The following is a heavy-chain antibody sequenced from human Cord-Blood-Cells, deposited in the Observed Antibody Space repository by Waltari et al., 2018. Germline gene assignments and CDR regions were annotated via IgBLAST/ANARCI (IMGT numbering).Heavy chain of an antibody. D-gene: IGHD3-10*01. V-gene: IGHV3-15*01. CDR1: GFTFSNAW. Sequence: EVQLVESGGGLVKHGGSLRLSCAASGFTFSNAWMSWVRQAPGKGLEWVGRIKSKTDGGTTDYAATVKGRFTISRDDSKNTLYLQMNSLKTEDTAVYYCTTHRKITMVRGVIIDLDYWGQGTLVTVSS. CDR3: TTHRKITMVRGVIIDLDY. CDR2: IKSKTDGGTT. J-gene: IGHJ4*02.